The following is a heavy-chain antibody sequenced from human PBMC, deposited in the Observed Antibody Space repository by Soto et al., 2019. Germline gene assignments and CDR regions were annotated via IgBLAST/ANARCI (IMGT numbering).Heavy chain of an antibody. V-gene: IGHV3-48*01. CDR3: AREVGLRGYSGYGPLDY. D-gene: IGHD5-12*01. J-gene: IGHJ4*02. Sequence: EVQLVESGGGLVQPGGSLRLSCAASGFTFSSYSMNWVRQAPGKGLEWVSYISSSSSTIYYADSVKGRFTISRDNAKNSLYLQMNSLRAEDTAVYYCAREVGLRGYSGYGPLDYWGQGTLVTVSS. CDR2: ISSSSSTI. CDR1: GFTFSSYS.